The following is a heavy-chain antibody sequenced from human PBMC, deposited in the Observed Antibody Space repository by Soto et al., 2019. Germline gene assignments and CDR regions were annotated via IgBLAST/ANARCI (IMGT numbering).Heavy chain of an antibody. V-gene: IGHV1-18*01. D-gene: IGHD5-18*01. CDR1: GYTFTSSG. CDR3: ARGGFAYGYLDF. CDR2: ISTYNVDT. J-gene: IGHJ4*02. Sequence: QVHLVQSGAEVKKPGASLKVFCKSSGYTFTSSGIVWVRQAPGQGLEWMGWISTYNVDTKYAQKFKGRVTMSTDTSTTTAYMELTSLTSDDTSMYYCARGGFAYGYLDFWGQGTLATVSS.